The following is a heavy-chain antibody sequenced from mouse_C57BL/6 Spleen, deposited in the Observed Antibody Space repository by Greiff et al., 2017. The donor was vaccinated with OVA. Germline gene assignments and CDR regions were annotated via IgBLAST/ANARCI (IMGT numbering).Heavy chain of an antibody. CDR1: GFTFSDYG. V-gene: IGHV5-17*01. J-gene: IGHJ1*03. Sequence: EVHLVESGGGLVKPGGSLKLSCAASGFTFSDYGMHWVRQAPEKGLEWVAYISSGSSTIYYADTVKGRFTISRDNAKNTLFLQMTSLRSEDTAMYYCARGDGYYWWEFDVWGTGTTVTVSS. CDR3: ARGDGYYWWEFDV. D-gene: IGHD2-3*01. CDR2: ISSGSSTI.